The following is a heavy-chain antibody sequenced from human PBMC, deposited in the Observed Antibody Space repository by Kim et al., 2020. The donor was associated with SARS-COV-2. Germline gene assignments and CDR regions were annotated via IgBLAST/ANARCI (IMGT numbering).Heavy chain of an antibody. CDR3: ARGSHDFWSGYAAWWFDP. CDR1: GGSISSGGYY. Sequence: SETLSLTCTVSGGSISSGGYYWSWIRQHPGKGLEWIGYIYYSGSTYYNPSLKSRVTISVDTSKNQFSLKLSSVTAADTAVYYCARGSHDFWSGYAAWWFDPWGQGTLVTVSS. CDR2: IYYSGST. D-gene: IGHD3-3*01. V-gene: IGHV4-31*03. J-gene: IGHJ5*02.